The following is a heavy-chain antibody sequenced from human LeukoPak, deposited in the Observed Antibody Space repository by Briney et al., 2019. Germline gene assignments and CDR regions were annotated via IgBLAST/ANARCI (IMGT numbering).Heavy chain of an antibody. CDR1: GYTFTGYY. Sequence: GASVKVSCKASGYTFTGYYMHWVRQAPGQGLEWMGWMNPYSGGTNYAQKFQGRVTMTRDTSISTAYMELRRPSSDDTAIYYCARPYCNGGSCHDYFDYWGQGTLVSVSS. J-gene: IGHJ4*02. V-gene: IGHV1-2*02. D-gene: IGHD2-15*01. CDR3: ARPYCNGGSCHDYFDY. CDR2: MNPYSGGT.